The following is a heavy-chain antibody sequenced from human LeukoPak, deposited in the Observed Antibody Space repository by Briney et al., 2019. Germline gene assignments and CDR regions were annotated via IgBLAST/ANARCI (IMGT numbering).Heavy chain of an antibody. J-gene: IGHJ5*02. CDR1: GFMFTRYW. V-gene: IGHV3-7*01. D-gene: IGHD1-14*01. CDR3: ARGPTPEPRGP. Sequence: GGSLRLSCAGSGFMFTRYWMSWVRQTPGKGLEWVANIKQDGSEKYYVDSVKGRFTISRDNAKNSLYLQMNSLRVEDTAIYYWARGPTPEPRGPGGQETLVPFS. CDR2: IKQDGSEK.